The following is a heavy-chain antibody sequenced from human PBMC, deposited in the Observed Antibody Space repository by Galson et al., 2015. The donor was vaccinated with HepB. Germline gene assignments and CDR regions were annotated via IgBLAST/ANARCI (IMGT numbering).Heavy chain of an antibody. CDR3: ARGDGHYYDSSGYSRVYNI. D-gene: IGHD3-22*01. V-gene: IGHV1-69*02. Sequence: SVKVSCKASGGTFSSYTISWVRQAPGQGLEWMGRIIPILGIANYAQKFQGRVTITADKSPSTAYMELSSLRSEDTAVYYCARGDGHYYDSSGYSRVYNIWGQGTMVTVSS. CDR2: IIPILGIA. J-gene: IGHJ3*02. CDR1: GGTFSSYT.